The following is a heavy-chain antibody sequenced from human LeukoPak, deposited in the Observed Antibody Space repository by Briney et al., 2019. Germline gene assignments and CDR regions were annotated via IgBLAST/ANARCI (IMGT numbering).Heavy chain of an antibody. V-gene: IGHV3-48*01. CDR3: ARAGGSGSGAFDI. CDR2: ISGSSDTI. Sequence: GGSLRLSCEASGFTFSSNGMSWVRQAPGKGLECISYISGSSDTIYYADSVKGRFAVSRDNAKHSLYLQMNSLRAEDTAVYYCARAGGSGSGAFDIWGQGTMVTVSS. CDR1: GFTFSSNG. D-gene: IGHD3-16*01. J-gene: IGHJ3*02.